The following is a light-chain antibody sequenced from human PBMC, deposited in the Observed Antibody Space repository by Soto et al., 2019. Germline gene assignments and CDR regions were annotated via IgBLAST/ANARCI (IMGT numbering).Light chain of an antibody. CDR1: SSNIGAGYD. CDR2: GNS. Sequence: QSVVTQEPSLTVSPGQRVTISCTGSSSNIGAGYDVHWYQQLPGTAPKLLIYGNSNRPSGVPDRFSGSKSGTSASLAITGLQAEDEADYYCQSYDSSLSGVVFGGGTKVTVL. V-gene: IGLV1-40*01. J-gene: IGLJ2*01. CDR3: QSYDSSLSGVV.